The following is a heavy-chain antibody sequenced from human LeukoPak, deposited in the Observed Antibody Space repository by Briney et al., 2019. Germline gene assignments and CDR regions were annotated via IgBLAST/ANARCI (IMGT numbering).Heavy chain of an antibody. CDR1: GYTLTGYF. CDR2: INPNSGGT. Sequence: ASLWVSRAASGYTLTGYFMPSVREAPGHGREWMGCINPNSGGTNYAQKFQGRVTMTRDTSISTAYMELSRLTSDDTAVYYCARDILTDDAFDIWGQGTMVTVSS. V-gene: IGHV1-2*02. D-gene: IGHD7-27*01. CDR3: ARDILTDDAFDI. J-gene: IGHJ3*02.